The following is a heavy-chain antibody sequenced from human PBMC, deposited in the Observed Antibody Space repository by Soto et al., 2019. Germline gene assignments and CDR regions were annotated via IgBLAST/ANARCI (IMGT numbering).Heavy chain of an antibody. CDR2: IIPIFGTA. CDR3: ARGWQYGPADY. V-gene: IGHV1-69*13. J-gene: IGHJ4*02. Sequence: GAPVKVSCKASGGTFSSYAISWVRQAPGQGLEWMGGIIPIFGTANYAKKFQGRVTITADESTSTAYMELSSLRSEDTAVYYCARGWQYGPADYWGQGTLVTVSS. CDR1: GGTFSSYA. D-gene: IGHD2-8*01.